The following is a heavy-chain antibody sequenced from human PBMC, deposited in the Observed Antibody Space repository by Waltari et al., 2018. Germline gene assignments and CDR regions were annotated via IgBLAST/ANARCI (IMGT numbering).Heavy chain of an antibody. J-gene: IGHJ4*02. CDR3: ARWGPSWYLSYFDY. Sequence: QVQLQQWGAGLLKPSATLSLTCAVYGGSFSGYYWSWIRQPPGKGLEWIGEINHSGSTNYNPSLKSRVTISVDTSKNQFSLKLSSVTAADTAVYYCARWGPSWYLSYFDYWGQGTLVTVSS. D-gene: IGHD6-13*01. V-gene: IGHV4-34*01. CDR1: GGSFSGYY. CDR2: INHSGST.